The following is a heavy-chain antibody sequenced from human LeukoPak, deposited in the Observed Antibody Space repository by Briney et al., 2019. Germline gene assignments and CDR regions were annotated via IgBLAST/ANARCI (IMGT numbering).Heavy chain of an antibody. Sequence: SETLSLTCTVSGGSISSYYWSWIRQPPGKGLEWIGYIYYSGSTNYNPSLKSRVTISVDTSKNQFSLKLSSVTAADTAVYYCARVSYDYVWGSYRYSWFDPWAREPWSPSPQ. V-gene: IGHV4-59*01. D-gene: IGHD3-16*02. J-gene: IGHJ5*02. CDR1: GGSISSYY. CDR2: IYYSGST. CDR3: ARVSYDYVWGSYRYSWFDP.